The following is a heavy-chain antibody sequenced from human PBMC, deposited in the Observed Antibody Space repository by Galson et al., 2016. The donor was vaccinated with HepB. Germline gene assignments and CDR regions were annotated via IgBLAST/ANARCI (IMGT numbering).Heavy chain of an antibody. CDR2: ASGSGGST. CDR1: GFIFSNYN. D-gene: IGHD3-3*01. CDR3: AKQSPGVVNPYYFDY. J-gene: IGHJ4*02. Sequence: SLRLSCAASGFIFSNYNMNWVRQAPGKGLEWVSAASGSGGSTYYADSVKGRFTISRDNSKNTLYLQMNSLRAEDTAVYYCAKQSPGVVNPYYFDYWGQGTLVTVSS. V-gene: IGHV3-23*01.